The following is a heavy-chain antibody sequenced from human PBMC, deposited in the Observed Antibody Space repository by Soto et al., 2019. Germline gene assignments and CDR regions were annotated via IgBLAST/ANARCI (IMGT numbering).Heavy chain of an antibody. CDR3: ARDSPDQLLYPVARYYGMDV. Sequence: SVKVSCKASGGTFSSYAISWVRQAPGQRLEWMGGIIPIFGTANYAQKLQGRVTITADESTSTAYMELSSLRSEDTAVYYCARDSPDQLLYPVARYYGMDVWGQGTTVTVSS. CDR1: GGTFSSYA. J-gene: IGHJ6*02. V-gene: IGHV1-69*13. D-gene: IGHD2-2*02. CDR2: IIPIFGTA.